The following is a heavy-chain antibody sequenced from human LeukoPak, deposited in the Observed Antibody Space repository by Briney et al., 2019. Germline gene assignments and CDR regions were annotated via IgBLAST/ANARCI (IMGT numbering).Heavy chain of an antibody. Sequence: PGGSLRLSCTASGFTFSNYGMHWVRQAPGKGLEWVAVISYDGSNEYYADSVKGRFTISRDNSKNTLFLQMNSLRPEDTAVYYCVSASYCKGGSCYSVHWGQGTLVTVSS. CDR2: ISYDGSNE. J-gene: IGHJ4*02. CDR1: GFTFSNYG. D-gene: IGHD2-15*01. CDR3: VSASYCKGGSCYSVH. V-gene: IGHV3-30*03.